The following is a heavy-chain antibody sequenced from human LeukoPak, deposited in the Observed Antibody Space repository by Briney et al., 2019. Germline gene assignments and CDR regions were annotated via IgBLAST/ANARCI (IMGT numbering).Heavy chain of an antibody. CDR1: GFTFSSYA. Sequence: PGGSLRLSCAASGFTFSSYAMSWVRQAPGKGLEWVSAISGSGGSTYYTDSVKGRFTISRDNSKNTLYLQMNSLRAEDTAVYYCARNPYSSWYYYNILRYFQHWGQGTLVTVSS. V-gene: IGHV3-23*01. CDR2: ISGSGGST. J-gene: IGHJ1*01. D-gene: IGHD6-13*01. CDR3: ARNPYSSWYYYNILRYFQH.